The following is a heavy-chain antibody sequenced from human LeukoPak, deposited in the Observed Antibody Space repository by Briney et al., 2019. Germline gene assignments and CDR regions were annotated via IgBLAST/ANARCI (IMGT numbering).Heavy chain of an antibody. D-gene: IGHD3-16*02. J-gene: IGHJ3*01. Sequence: SETLSLTCSVSDDSITMYYWTWIRQPPGKGLEWIGYVDHTGSTNFNPSLNGRVSVSRDTTKNLFSLRLTSVTAADTAVYYCARDYRVSLSDTSPDDAFDVWGQGTVVTVSS. CDR2: VDHTGST. CDR1: DDSITMYY. V-gene: IGHV4-59*12. CDR3: ARDYRVSLSDTSPDDAFDV.